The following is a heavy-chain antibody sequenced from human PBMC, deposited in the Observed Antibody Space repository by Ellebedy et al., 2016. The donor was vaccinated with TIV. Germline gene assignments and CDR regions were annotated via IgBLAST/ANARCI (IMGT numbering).Heavy chain of an antibody. V-gene: IGHV3-74*01. Sequence: GESLKISCAASGFTFSNHWMHWVRQAPGKGLVWVSRIKSDGSSTNYADSVKGRFTISRDNAKNTVYLQMNSLRDEDTAVYYCASDISGRGDYWGQGTLVTVSS. J-gene: IGHJ4*02. CDR2: IKSDGSST. CDR1: GFTFSNHW. D-gene: IGHD6-19*01. CDR3: ASDISGRGDY.